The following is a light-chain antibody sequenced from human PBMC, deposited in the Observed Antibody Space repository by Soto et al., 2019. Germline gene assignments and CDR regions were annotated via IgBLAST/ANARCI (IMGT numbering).Light chain of an antibody. J-gene: IGKJ2*02. Sequence: DIQMTQSPSTLSASVGDRVTITCRASQSISYWLAWYQQKPGKAPKLLIYDASKLQSGVPSRFSGSGSGTEFTLTISSLQPDDFASYYCQHYQSFPRTFGQGAKLEI. CDR2: DAS. V-gene: IGKV1-5*01. CDR3: QHYQSFPRT. CDR1: QSISYW.